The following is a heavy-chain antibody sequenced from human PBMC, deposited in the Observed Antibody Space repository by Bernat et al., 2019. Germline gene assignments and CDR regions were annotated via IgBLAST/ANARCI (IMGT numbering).Heavy chain of an antibody. D-gene: IGHD3-10*01. CDR1: GFTFSSYA. J-gene: IGHJ4*02. Sequence: QVQLVESGGGVVLPGRSLRLSCAASGFTFSSYAMHWVRQAPGKGLEWVAVISYDGSNKYYADSVKGRFTISRDNSKNTLYLQMNSLRAEDTAVYYCAREPQDYYGSGSLDYWGQGTLVTVSS. CDR2: ISYDGSNK. V-gene: IGHV3-30-3*01. CDR3: AREPQDYYGSGSLDY.